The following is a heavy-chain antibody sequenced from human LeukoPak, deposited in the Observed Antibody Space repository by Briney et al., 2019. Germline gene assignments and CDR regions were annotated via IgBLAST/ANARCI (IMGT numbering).Heavy chain of an antibody. V-gene: IGHV4-4*07. D-gene: IGHD3-3*01. J-gene: IGHJ4*02. CDR3: ARGVYYDFWSGKLWGGYYFDY. CDR2: IYTSGST. CDR1: GGSISSYY. Sequence: SETLSLTCTVSGGSISSYYWSWIRQPAGKGLEWIGRIYTSGSTNYNPSLKSRVTMSVDTSKNQFSLKLSSVTAADTAVYYCARGVYYDFWSGKLWGGYYFDYWGQGTLVTVSS.